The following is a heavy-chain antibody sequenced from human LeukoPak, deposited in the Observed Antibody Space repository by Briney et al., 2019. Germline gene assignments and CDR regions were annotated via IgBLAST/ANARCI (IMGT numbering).Heavy chain of an antibody. CDR1: GGSISSSSYY. J-gene: IGHJ6*03. CDR3: ASSSWLRGDLYYYYYYMDV. CDR2: IYYSGST. Sequence: PSETLSLTCTVSGGSISSSSYYWGWIRQPPGKGLEWIGSIYYSGSTYYNPSLKSRVTISVDTCKNQFSLKLSSVTAADTAVYYCASSSWLRGDLYYYYYYMDVWGKGTTATVSS. V-gene: IGHV4-39*07. D-gene: IGHD5-18*01.